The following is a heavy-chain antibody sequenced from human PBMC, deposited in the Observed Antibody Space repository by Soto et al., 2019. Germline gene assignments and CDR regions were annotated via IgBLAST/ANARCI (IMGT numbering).Heavy chain of an antibody. CDR1: GYTFTSYD. CDR3: ARDFYPVAYFFDY. D-gene: IGHD2-21*01. J-gene: IGHJ4*02. CDR2: VSGYNDKT. V-gene: IGHV1-18*01. Sequence: ASVKVSCKASGYTFTSYDINWVRQATGQGLEWVGWVSGYNDKTKSAQKFQGRVTMTTDTSTSTAYMELRSLRSDDTAVYYCARDFYPVAYFFDYWGQGTLVTVSS.